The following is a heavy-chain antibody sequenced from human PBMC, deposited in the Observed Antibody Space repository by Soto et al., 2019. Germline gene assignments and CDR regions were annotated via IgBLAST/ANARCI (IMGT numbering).Heavy chain of an antibody. CDR3: ARDSSSSPWAFDI. CDR1: GFTFSSYD. V-gene: IGHV3-33*01. J-gene: IGHJ3*02. Sequence: QVQLVESGGGVVQPGRSLRLSCAASGFTFSSYDMHWVRQAPGKGLEWVAVIWYDGSNKYYADSVKGRFTISRDNSKNTLYLQMNSLRAEDTAVYYCARDSSSSPWAFDIWGQGTMVTVSS. CDR2: IWYDGSNK. D-gene: IGHD6-13*01.